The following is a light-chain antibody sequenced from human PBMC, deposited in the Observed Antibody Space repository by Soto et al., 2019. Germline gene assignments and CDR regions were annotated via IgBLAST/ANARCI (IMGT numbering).Light chain of an antibody. Sequence: EIVLTQSPVTLSLSPGERSTLSFRASQSVSSYLAWYQQKPGQAPRLLIYDASRRATGIPARFSGSGSGTDFTLTISRLEPEDFAIYYCQQYDSSPWTFGQGTKVDIK. J-gene: IGKJ1*01. CDR3: QQYDSSPWT. CDR1: QSVSSY. CDR2: DAS. V-gene: IGKV3-11*01.